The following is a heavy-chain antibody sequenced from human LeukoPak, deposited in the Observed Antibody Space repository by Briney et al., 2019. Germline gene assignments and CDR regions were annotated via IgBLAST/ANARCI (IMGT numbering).Heavy chain of an antibody. CDR2: INHSGST. Sequence: PSETLSLTCAVYGGSFSGYYWSWIRQPPGKGLEWIGEINHSGSTNYNPSLKSRVTISVDTSKNQFSLKLSSVTAADTAVYYCARGYFSHSMDVWGQGTTVTVSS. D-gene: IGHD2/OR15-2a*01. CDR3: ARGYFSHSMDV. V-gene: IGHV4-34*01. J-gene: IGHJ6*02. CDR1: GGSFSGYY.